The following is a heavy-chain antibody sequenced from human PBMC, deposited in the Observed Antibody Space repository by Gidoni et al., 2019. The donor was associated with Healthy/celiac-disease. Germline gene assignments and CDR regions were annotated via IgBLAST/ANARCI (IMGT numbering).Heavy chain of an antibody. CDR2: IYWNDDK. Sequence: QITLKESGPTLVKPTQTLTLTCTFSGFSLSTSGVGVGWIRQPPGKALEWLALIYWNDDKRYSPSLKSRLTITKDTSKNQVVLTMTNMDPVDTATYYCAHSPDNWNVATSWFDPWGQGTLVTVSS. CDR3: AHSPDNWNVATSWFDP. D-gene: IGHD1-1*01. J-gene: IGHJ5*02. CDR1: GFSLSTSGVG. V-gene: IGHV2-5*01.